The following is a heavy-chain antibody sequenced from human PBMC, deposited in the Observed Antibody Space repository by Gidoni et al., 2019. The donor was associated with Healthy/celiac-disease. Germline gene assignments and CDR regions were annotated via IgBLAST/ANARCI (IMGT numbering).Heavy chain of an antibody. V-gene: IGHV3-13*04. Sequence: EVQLVVSGGGMVQPGGSLRISCAAAGVTLSSYDMHWVRQATGNGLECVSAIGTAGDTYYPGSVNGRFTISRENAKNSLYLQMNSLRAGDTAVYYCARAVAGPYYYYGMDVWGQGTTVTVSS. CDR3: ARAVAGPYYYYGMDV. J-gene: IGHJ6*02. CDR1: GVTLSSYD. CDR2: IGTAGDT. D-gene: IGHD6-19*01.